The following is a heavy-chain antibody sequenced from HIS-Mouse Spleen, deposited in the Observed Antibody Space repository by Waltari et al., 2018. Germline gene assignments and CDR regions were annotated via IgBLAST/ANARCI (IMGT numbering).Heavy chain of an antibody. CDR2: IKQDGSEK. D-gene: IGHD4-17*01. Sequence: EVQLVESGGGLVQPGGSLRLSCAASGFTFSSYWMSWVRQAPGKGREWVANIKQDGSEKSDVDSVKGRFTISRDNPKNSLYLQMNSLRAEDTAVYYCAREPHYGGNSHFDYWGQGTLVTVSS. J-gene: IGHJ4*02. CDR1: GFTFSSYW. V-gene: IGHV3-7*01. CDR3: AREPHYGGNSHFDY.